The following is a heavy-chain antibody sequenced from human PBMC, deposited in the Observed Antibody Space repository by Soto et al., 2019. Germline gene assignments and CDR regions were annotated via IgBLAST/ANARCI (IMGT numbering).Heavy chain of an antibody. CDR3: AREGDSSGYYPQDVFDF. Sequence: SETLSLTCTVSGGSISSGDYYWSWIRQPPGKGLEWIGYIYYSGSTYYNPSLKSRVTISVDTSKNQFSLKLSSVTAADTAVYYCAREGDSSGYYPQDVFDFRGQGSTVIVSS. V-gene: IGHV4-30-4*01. D-gene: IGHD3-22*01. J-gene: IGHJ3*01. CDR1: GGSISSGDYY. CDR2: IYYSGST.